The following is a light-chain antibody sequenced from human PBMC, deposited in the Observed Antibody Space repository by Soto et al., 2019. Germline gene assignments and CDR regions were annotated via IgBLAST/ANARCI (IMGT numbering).Light chain of an antibody. J-gene: IGKJ4*01. Sequence: DIVMIQSPDSLAVSLVQTSTINCKSSQTALYSSNNKTYLAWYQQKPGQPPKLLIYWASTRESGVPDRFSGSGSGTDFTLTISSLQAEDVAVYYCQQYYSTLLTFGGGTKVDIK. CDR1: QTALYSSNNKTY. V-gene: IGKV4-1*01. CDR3: QQYYSTLLT. CDR2: WAS.